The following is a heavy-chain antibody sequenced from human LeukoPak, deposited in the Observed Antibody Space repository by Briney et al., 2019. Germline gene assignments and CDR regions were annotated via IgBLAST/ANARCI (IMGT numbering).Heavy chain of an antibody. D-gene: IGHD2-21*02. CDR3: ARDGVAYCGGDCYSDY. Sequence: GGSLRLSCAASGFNFNTFWMTWVRQAPGKGLEWVSAISGSGGSTYYADSVKGRFTISRDNSKNTLYLQMNSLRAEDTAVYYCARDGVAYCGGDCYSDYWGQGTLVTVSS. CDR1: GFNFNTFW. J-gene: IGHJ4*02. CDR2: ISGSGGST. V-gene: IGHV3-23*01.